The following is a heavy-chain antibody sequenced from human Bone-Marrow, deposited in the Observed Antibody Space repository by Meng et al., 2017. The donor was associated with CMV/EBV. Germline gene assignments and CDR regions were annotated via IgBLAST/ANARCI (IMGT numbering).Heavy chain of an antibody. Sequence: KVSCKGSGYRFSDYWIGWVRQMPGKGLEWMGIIYPGDSDTRYSPSFQGQVTISADKSISTAYLQWSSLKASDTAMYYCARQKGGSIYYFDYWGQGTRVTVSS. V-gene: IGHV5-51*01. J-gene: IGHJ4*02. CDR2: IYPGDSDT. D-gene: IGHD1-26*01. CDR1: GYRFSDYW. CDR3: ARQKGGSIYYFDY.